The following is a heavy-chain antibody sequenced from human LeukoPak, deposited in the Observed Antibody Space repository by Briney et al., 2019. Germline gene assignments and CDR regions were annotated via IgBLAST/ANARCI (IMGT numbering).Heavy chain of an antibody. CDR2: IWYDGSNK. J-gene: IGHJ4*02. Sequence: GRSLRLSCAASGFTFSSYGMHWVRQAPGKGLEWVAVIWYDGSNKYYADSVKGRFTISRDNSKNTLYLQMNSLRAEDTAVYYCARDLALDYYDSSGYYPLGYWGPGTLVTVSS. CDR1: GFTFSSYG. D-gene: IGHD3-22*01. V-gene: IGHV3-33*01. CDR3: ARDLALDYYDSSGYYPLGY.